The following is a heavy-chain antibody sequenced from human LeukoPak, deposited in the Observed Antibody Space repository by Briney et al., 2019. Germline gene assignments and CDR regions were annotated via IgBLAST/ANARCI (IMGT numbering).Heavy chain of an antibody. J-gene: IGHJ5*02. CDR1: GFTFSSHT. Sequence: GGSLPLSCAASGFTFSSHTMNWVRQAPGKELEWVSSISRTSSYIYYADSVKGRFTISRDNAKNSLYLQMNSLRAEDTAVYYCARDGDNWFDPWGQGTLVTVSS. V-gene: IGHV3-21*01. D-gene: IGHD3-16*01. CDR3: ARDGDNWFDP. CDR2: ISRTSSYI.